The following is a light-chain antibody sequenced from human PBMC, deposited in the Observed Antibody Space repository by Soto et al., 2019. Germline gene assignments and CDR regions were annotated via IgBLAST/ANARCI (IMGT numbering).Light chain of an antibody. CDR3: QQYDDFPYT. V-gene: IGKV1-33*01. CDR1: QDIDNN. J-gene: IGKJ2*01. CDR2: DAS. Sequence: DIQMTQSPSSLSASVGDRVTITCQASQDIDNNLNWYQKRSVKAPKVLIYDASNLKGGVPSRFSGSGSGIDFTFTISSLQTEDIATYYCQQYDDFPYTFGQGTKLEI.